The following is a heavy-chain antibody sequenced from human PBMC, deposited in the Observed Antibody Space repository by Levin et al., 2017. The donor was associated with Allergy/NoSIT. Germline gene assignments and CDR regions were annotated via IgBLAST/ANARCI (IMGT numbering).Heavy chain of an antibody. CDR2: IDWDDDK. V-gene: IGHV2-70*11. CDR3: ARQFGSANWFAP. CDR1: GFSLSTSGMC. J-gene: IGHJ5*02. D-gene: IGHD3-10*01. Sequence: QTLSLTCTFSGFSLSTSGMCVSWIRQPPGKALEWLARIDWDDDKYYSTSLKTRLTISKDPSKNQVVLTMTNMDPVDTATYYCARQFGSANWFAPWGQGTLVSVSS.